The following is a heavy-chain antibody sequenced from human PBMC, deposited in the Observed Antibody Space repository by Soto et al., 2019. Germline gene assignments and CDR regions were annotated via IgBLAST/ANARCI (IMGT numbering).Heavy chain of an antibody. J-gene: IGHJ4*01. CDR2: IYPGDSDV. CDR3: ERRIEMTKIRYFFDY. V-gene: IGHV5-51*01. D-gene: IGHD4-17*01. Sequence: GESLKISCKGSGYSFPSYWIGWVRQKPGKGPGWLGIIYPGDSDVRYSPSFQGQVTISVDKSVNTAYLQWSSLKAPDTAMYYCERRIEMTKIRYFFDYWGQGTLVTVSS. CDR1: GYSFPSYW.